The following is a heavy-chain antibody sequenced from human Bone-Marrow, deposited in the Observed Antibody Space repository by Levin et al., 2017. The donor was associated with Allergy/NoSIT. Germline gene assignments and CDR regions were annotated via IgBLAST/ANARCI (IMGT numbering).Heavy chain of an antibody. CDR3: ARAGPHYYYGMDV. V-gene: IGHV2-70*04. Sequence: GSGPTLVKPTQTLTLTCTFSGFSLTSTGMRVTWVRQPPGKALEWLAHIDWEDHKVYTTSLKTRLSISKDPPKNQVVLTVTNVDPADTATYYCARAGPHYYYGMDVWGPGTTVTVSS. CDR2: IDWEDHK. CDR1: GFSLTSTGMR. J-gene: IGHJ6*02.